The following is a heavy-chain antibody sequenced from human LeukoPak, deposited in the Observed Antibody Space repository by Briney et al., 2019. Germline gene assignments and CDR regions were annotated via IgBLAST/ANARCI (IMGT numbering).Heavy chain of an antibody. Sequence: SETLSLTCAVYGGSFSGYYWSWIRQPPGKGLEWIGEINHSGSTNYNPSLKSRVTISVDTSKNQFSLKLSSVTAADTAVYYCARGGYYFDYWGQGTLVTVSS. CDR2: INHSGST. J-gene: IGHJ4*02. CDR1: GGSFSGYY. CDR3: ARGGYYFDY. V-gene: IGHV4-34*01.